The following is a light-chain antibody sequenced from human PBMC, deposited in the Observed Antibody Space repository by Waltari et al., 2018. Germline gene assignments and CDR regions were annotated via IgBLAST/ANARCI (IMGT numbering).Light chain of an antibody. CDR3: CSYAGSVPYV. CDR1: NSNIGTYSL. J-gene: IGLJ1*01. CDR2: EVS. V-gene: IGLV2-23*02. Sequence: QSALTQPASVSGSPGQSITISCTGSNSNIGTYSLVSCFQHRPGKAPNLIIYEVSQRPSGVSVRFYGSKSGNTASLTISGLQAEDEADYYCCSYAGSVPYVFGTGTTVTVL.